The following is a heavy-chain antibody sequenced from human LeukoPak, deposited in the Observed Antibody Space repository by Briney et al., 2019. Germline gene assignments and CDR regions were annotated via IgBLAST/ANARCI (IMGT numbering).Heavy chain of an antibody. CDR3: ARSFYYDSSVPPGY. Sequence: SQTLSLTCTVSGGSISSYYWSWIRQPPGKELEWLGYIYHSGSTNYNPAHKSLVTISVDTSKNQFSLKLSSVTAADTAVYYCARSFYYDSSVPPGYWGQGTLVTVSS. CDR2: IYHSGST. CDR1: GGSISSYY. D-gene: IGHD3-22*01. V-gene: IGHV4-59*08. J-gene: IGHJ4*02.